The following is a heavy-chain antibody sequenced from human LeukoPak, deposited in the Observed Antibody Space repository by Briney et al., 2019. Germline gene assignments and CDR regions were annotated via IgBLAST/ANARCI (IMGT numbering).Heavy chain of an antibody. CDR2: IYYSGST. J-gene: IGHJ4*02. CDR3: ARGEPDSMWGIIVGVQDFDY. D-gene: IGHD1-26*01. Sequence: SETLSLTCTVSGGSISSYYWSWIRQPPGKGLEWIGYIYYSGSTNYNPSLKSRVTISVDTSKNQFSLKLSSVTAADTAVYYCARGEPDSMWGIIVGVQDFDYWGQGTLVTVSS. V-gene: IGHV4-59*01. CDR1: GGSISSYY.